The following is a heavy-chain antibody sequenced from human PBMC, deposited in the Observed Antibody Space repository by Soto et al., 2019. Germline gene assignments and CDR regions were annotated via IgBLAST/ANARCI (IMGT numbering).Heavy chain of an antibody. CDR2: ISGSGGST. D-gene: IGHD3-22*01. J-gene: IGHJ4*02. CDR3: AKGGRWGYYYDSSGFRR. V-gene: IGHV3-23*01. CDR1: GFTLSTFA. Sequence: PGGSLRLSCAVSGFTLSTFAMTWVRQAPGKGLECVSAISGSGGSTYYADSVKGRFTISRDNSKNTLYLQMNSLRAEDTAVYYCAKGGRWGYYYDSSGFRRWGQGTLVTVSS.